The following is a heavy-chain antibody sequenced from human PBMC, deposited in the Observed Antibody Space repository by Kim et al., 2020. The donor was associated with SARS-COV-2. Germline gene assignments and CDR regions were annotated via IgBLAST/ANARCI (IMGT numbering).Heavy chain of an antibody. CDR1: GFTFSSYA. J-gene: IGHJ6*02. D-gene: IGHD2-2*01. V-gene: IGHV3-23*01. CDR2: ISGSGGST. Sequence: GGSLRLSCAASGFTFSSYAMSWVRQAPGKGLEWVSAISGSGGSTYYADSVKGRFTISRDNSKNTLYLQMNSLRAEDTAVYYCAKAAGYCSSTSCPPYYYGVDVWGQGTTVTVSS. CDR3: AKAAGYCSSTSCPPYYYGVDV.